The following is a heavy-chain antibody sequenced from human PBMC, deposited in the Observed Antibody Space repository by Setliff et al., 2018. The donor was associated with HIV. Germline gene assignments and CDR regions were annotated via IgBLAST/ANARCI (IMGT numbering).Heavy chain of an antibody. Sequence: GESLKISCKGSGYRFNDFWIGWVRQMPGKGLEWMGLIYPGDSDTRYSPSFQGQVTISADKSISTAHLQWSSLKASDTAMYYCARHVPEGSSWYTDYWGQGTLVTVSS. CDR2: IYPGDSDT. CDR1: GYRFNDFW. D-gene: IGHD6-13*01. V-gene: IGHV5-51*01. CDR3: ARHVPEGSSWYTDY. J-gene: IGHJ4*02.